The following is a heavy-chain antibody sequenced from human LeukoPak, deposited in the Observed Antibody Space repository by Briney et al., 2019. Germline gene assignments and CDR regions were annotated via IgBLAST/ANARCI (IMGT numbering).Heavy chain of an antibody. D-gene: IGHD2-21*02. Sequence: ASVKVSCKTSGYTFNSYGISWVRQAPGQGLEWMGWISAYTGNTKYIQKLQGRVTMTTDTSTSTAYMELRSLRSDDTAVYYCARRSHCGGDCIFDYWGQGTPVTVSS. V-gene: IGHV1-18*01. CDR3: ARRSHCGGDCIFDY. CDR2: ISAYTGNT. CDR1: GYTFNSYG. J-gene: IGHJ4*02.